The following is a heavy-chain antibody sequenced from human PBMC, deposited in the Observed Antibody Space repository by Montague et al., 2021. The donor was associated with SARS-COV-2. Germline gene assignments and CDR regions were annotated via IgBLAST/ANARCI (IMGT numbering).Heavy chain of an antibody. CDR1: SGSPRNYY. Sequence: SETLSLTCAVTSGSPRNYYWSWIRQPPGKGLEWIGEIRLPGGSNXNPSLKGRVTISLDTSNNQVSLSLNSVTAADTAVYYCARAGSQRFFEFWGRGTLVTVSS. CDR3: ARAGSQRFFEF. D-gene: IGHD1-1*01. J-gene: IGHJ2*01. CDR2: IRLPGGS. V-gene: IGHV4-34*01.